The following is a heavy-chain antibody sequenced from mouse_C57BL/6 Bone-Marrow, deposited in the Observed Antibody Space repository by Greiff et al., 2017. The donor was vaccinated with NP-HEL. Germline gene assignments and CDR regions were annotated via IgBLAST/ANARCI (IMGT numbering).Heavy chain of an antibody. CDR1: GYTFTEYT. Sequence: QVQLQQSGAELVKPGASVKLSCKASGYTFTEYTIHWVKQRSGQGLEWIGWFYSGCGSIKYNEKFKDKATLTADKSSSTVYMELSRLTSEDSAVYFCARQYITTVVATRGAMDYWGQGTSVTVSS. J-gene: IGHJ4*01. D-gene: IGHD1-1*01. CDR2: FYSGCGSI. V-gene: IGHV1-62-2*01. CDR3: ARQYITTVVATRGAMDY.